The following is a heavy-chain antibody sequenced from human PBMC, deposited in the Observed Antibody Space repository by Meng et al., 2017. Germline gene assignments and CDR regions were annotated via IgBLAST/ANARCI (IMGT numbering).Heavy chain of an antibody. J-gene: IGHJ4*02. Sequence: GGSLRLSFAASGFTFSSYEMTWFRQAPGKGLKGVSYISSSGSTIYYADSVKGRFTISRDNAKNSLYLQMNSLRAEDTAVYYCARGLYDILTGYSIANFDYWGQGTLVTVSS. CDR1: GFTFSSYE. CDR2: ISSSGSTI. V-gene: IGHV3-48*03. D-gene: IGHD3-9*01. CDR3: ARGLYDILTGYSIANFDY.